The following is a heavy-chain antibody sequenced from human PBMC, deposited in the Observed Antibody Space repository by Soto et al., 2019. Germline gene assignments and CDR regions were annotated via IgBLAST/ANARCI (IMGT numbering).Heavy chain of an antibody. CDR2: IIPYYNTL. CDR3: ASGASRWYPYFFDS. D-gene: IGHD6-13*01. V-gene: IGHV1-69*01. CDR1: EGTFNSYA. Sequence: QAQVVQSGAEVRKPGSSVKLSCKASEGTFNSYAIAWVRQAPRQGLEWMGGIIPYYNTLNYAQKFQDRVTITADDSTNTVYMELSSLRSDDTAVYFCASGASRWYPYFFDSWGQGTLVTVSS. J-gene: IGHJ4*02.